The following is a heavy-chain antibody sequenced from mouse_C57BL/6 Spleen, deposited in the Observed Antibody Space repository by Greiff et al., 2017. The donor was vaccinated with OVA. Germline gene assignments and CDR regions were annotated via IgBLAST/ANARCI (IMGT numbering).Heavy chain of an antibody. V-gene: IGHV1-76*01. CDR2: IYPGSGNT. CDR3: AREVHCDV. Sequence: VQLQQSGAELVRPGASVKLSCKASGYTFTDYYINWVKQRPGQGLEWIARIYPGSGNTYYNEKFKGKATLTAEKSSSTAYMQLSSRTAEDSAVYFCAREVHCDVWGTGTTVTVSS. J-gene: IGHJ1*03. CDR1: GYTFTDYY.